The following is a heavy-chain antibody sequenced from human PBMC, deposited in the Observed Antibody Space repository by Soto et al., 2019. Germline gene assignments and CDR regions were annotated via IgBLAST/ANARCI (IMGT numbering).Heavy chain of an antibody. Sequence: GESLKISCAASGFTFTGYWMSWIRQAPGKGLEWVANIKQDGSEKNYVDSGKGRFTISRDSAKNSLYLQMNSLRAEDTAVYYCARALFTSFDYVWGTYPLGYWGQGTLVTVSS. J-gene: IGHJ4*02. CDR3: ARALFTSFDYVWGTYPLGY. D-gene: IGHD3-16*02. CDR2: IKQDGSEK. V-gene: IGHV3-7*01. CDR1: GFTFTGYW.